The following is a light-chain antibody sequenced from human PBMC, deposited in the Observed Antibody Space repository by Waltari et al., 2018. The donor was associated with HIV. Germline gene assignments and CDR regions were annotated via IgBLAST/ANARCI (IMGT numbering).Light chain of an antibody. J-gene: IGKJ4*01. Sequence: DFHISQSPSSLSASLGGRVTIACQASQDIENYLTWYQQKPGKSPKLLIYAAATLEVGVPSRFSGGGSGTDFNFTINNLQPDDFATYYCQQCKKLPLTFGGGTKVEMK. CDR1: QDIENY. CDR2: AAA. V-gene: IGKV1-33*01. CDR3: QQCKKLPLT.